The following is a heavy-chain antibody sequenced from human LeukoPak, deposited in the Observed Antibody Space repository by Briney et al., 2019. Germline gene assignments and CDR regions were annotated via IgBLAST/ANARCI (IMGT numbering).Heavy chain of an antibody. CDR3: AKQYGDQAYTLYYYYYGMDV. D-gene: IGHD4-17*01. Sequence: GGSLRLSCAASGFTFSSYWMSWVRQAPGKGLEWVAVISYDGSNKYYADSVKGRFTISRDNSKNTLYLQMNSLRAEDTAVYYCAKQYGDQAYTLYYYYYGMDVWGQGTTVTVSS. J-gene: IGHJ6*02. CDR1: GFTFSSYW. V-gene: IGHV3-30*18. CDR2: ISYDGSNK.